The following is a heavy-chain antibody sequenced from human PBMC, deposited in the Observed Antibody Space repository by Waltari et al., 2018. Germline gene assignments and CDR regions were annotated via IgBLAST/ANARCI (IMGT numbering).Heavy chain of an antibody. J-gene: IGHJ2*01. CDR1: GFTVRTPY. CDR2: ISRDGT. CDR3: ARDVTGYYYFDL. D-gene: IGHD3-16*01. Sequence: EVQLVESGGGWIQPGGSRRLSCAASGFTVRTPYRTWVRQAPGKGLEWVSVISRDGTHYADSVKGRFTISRDNSKNTVYLQMNTLRAEDTALYYCARDVTGYYYFDLWGRGTLVTVSS. V-gene: IGHV3-53*01.